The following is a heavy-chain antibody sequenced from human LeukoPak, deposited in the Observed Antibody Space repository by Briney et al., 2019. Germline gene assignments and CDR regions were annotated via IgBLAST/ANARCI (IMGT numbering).Heavy chain of an antibody. J-gene: IGHJ6*03. CDR2: IYSGGST. D-gene: IGHD6-13*01. Sequence: PGGSLRLSCAASGFTVSSNYMSWVRQAPGKGLEWVSVIYSGGSTYYADSVKGRFTISRDNSKNTLYLQMSSLRAEDTAVYYCARVPTGYSSSWYYYYYMDVWGKGTTVTVSS. CDR1: GFTVSSNY. V-gene: IGHV3-53*01. CDR3: ARVPTGYSSSWYYYYYMDV.